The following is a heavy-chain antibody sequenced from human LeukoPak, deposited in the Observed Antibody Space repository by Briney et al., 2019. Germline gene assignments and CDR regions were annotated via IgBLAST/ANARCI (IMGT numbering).Heavy chain of an antibody. CDR3: ARDARYFDWLLSRYFDY. D-gene: IGHD3-9*01. CDR2: IKQDGSEK. CDR1: GFTFSSYW. Sequence: GGSLRLSCAASGFTFSSYWMSWVRQAPGKGLEWVANIKQDGSEKYYVDSVKGRFTISRDNAKNSLYPQMNSLRAEDTAVYYCARDARYFDWLLSRYFDYWGQGTLVTVSS. V-gene: IGHV3-7*01. J-gene: IGHJ4*02.